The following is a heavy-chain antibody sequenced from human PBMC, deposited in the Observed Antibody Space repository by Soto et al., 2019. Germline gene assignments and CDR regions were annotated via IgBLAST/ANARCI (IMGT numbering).Heavy chain of an antibody. Sequence: QVQLVESGGGVVQPGRSLRLSCAASGFTFSSYGMHWVRQAPGKGLEWVAVIWYDGSNKYYADSVKGRFTISRDNSKNALYLQMNSLRAEDTAVYYCASCNYYGSGRTFDYWGQGTLVTVSS. D-gene: IGHD3-10*01. CDR3: ASCNYYGSGRTFDY. CDR1: GFTFSSYG. V-gene: IGHV3-33*01. CDR2: IWYDGSNK. J-gene: IGHJ4*02.